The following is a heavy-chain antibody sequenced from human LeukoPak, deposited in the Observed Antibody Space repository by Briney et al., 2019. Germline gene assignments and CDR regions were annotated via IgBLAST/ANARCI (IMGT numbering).Heavy chain of an antibody. CDR3: ARADKTYYYDSSGSPGGDY. V-gene: IGHV1-2*02. CDR1: GYTFTGYY. J-gene: IGHJ4*02. CDR2: INPNCGGT. Sequence: RASVKVSCKASGYTFTGYYMHWVRQAPGQGLEWMGWINPNCGGTNYAQKFQGRVTMTRDTSISTAYMELSRLRSDDTAVYYCARADKTYYYDSSGSPGGDYWGQGTLVTVSS. D-gene: IGHD3-22*01.